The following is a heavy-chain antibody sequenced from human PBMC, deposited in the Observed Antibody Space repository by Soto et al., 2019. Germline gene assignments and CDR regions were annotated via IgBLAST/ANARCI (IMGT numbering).Heavy chain of an antibody. J-gene: IGHJ6*02. CDR3: ARDTRVTDEYYYYGMDV. V-gene: IGHV1-69*06. CDR1: GGTFSSYA. D-gene: IGHD2-2*01. CDR2: IIPIFGTA. Sequence: QVQLVQSGAEVKKPGSSVKVSCTASGGTFSSYAISWVRQAPGQGLEWMGGIIPIFGTANYAQKFQGRVTITADKSTSTAYMELSSLRSEDTAVYYCARDTRVTDEYYYYGMDVWGQGTTVTVSS.